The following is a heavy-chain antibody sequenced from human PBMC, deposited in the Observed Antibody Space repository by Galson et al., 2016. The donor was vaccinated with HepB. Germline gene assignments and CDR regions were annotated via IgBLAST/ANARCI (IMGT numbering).Heavy chain of an antibody. CDR3: AIDPSHWIENPFAL. CDR1: GFTFKNFG. Sequence: SLRLSCAASGFTFKNFGMHWVRQAPGKGLEWVSTICGSCGDIDYADSVQGRFTISRDNSKNTLALQMNSLRAEYTATYYCAIDPSHWIENPFALWGQGTLVTVSS. V-gene: IGHV3-23*01. CDR2: ICGSCGDI. J-gene: IGHJ4*02. D-gene: IGHD2-2*03.